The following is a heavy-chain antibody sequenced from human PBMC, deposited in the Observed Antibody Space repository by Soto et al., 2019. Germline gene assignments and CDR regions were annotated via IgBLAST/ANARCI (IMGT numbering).Heavy chain of an antibody. J-gene: IGHJ6*02. Sequence: PGGSLRLSCAASGFTFSSYAMSWVRQAPGKGLEWVSAISGSGGSTYYADSVKGRFTISRDNSKNTLYLQMNSLRAEDTAVYYCAARGVVVPAAPRRKTYYYYGMDVWGQGTTVTVSS. V-gene: IGHV3-23*01. CDR3: AARGVVVPAAPRRKTYYYYGMDV. D-gene: IGHD2-2*01. CDR2: ISGSGGST. CDR1: GFTFSSYA.